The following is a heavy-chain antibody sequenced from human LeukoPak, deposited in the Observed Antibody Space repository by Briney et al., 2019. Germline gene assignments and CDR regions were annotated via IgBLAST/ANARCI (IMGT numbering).Heavy chain of an antibody. CDR3: ARDKKFLGAAAGRSFDY. CDR1: GFTFSSYS. Sequence: GGSLRLSCAASGFTFSSYSMNWVRQAPGKGLEWVSSISSSSSYIYYADSVKGRFTISRDNAKNSLYLQMNSLRAEDTAVYYCARDKKFLGAAAGRSFDYWGQGTLVTVSS. CDR2: ISSSSSYI. J-gene: IGHJ4*02. D-gene: IGHD6-13*01. V-gene: IGHV3-21*01.